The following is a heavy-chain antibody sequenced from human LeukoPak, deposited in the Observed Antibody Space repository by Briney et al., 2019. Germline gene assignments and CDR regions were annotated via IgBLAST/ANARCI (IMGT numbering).Heavy chain of an antibody. CDR1: GFTFSSYA. CDR2: ISGSGGST. CDR3: TTKLKYYDFWSGYLFDY. Sequence: GGSLRLSCAASGFTFSSYAMSWVRQAPGKGLEWVSAISGSGGSTYYADSVKGRFTISRDNSKNTLYLQMNSLKTEDTAVYYCTTKLKYYDFWSGYLFDYWGQGTLVTVSS. V-gene: IGHV3-23*01. J-gene: IGHJ4*02. D-gene: IGHD3-3*01.